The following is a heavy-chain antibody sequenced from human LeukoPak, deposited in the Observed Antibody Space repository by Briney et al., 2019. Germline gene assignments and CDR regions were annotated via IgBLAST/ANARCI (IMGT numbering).Heavy chain of an antibody. CDR1: GFTFRDLY. J-gene: IGHJ4*02. Sequence: GGSLRLSCAASGFTFRDLYMGWVRQAPGKGPEWVGRITHKPHGYTTKYAASLEGRFTISRDDSQNSLYLQINSLKTEDTAIYYCTRENYEKLDSWGQGTLVTVSS. CDR2: ITHKPHGYTT. D-gene: IGHD1-7*01. CDR3: TRENYEKLDS. V-gene: IGHV3-72*01.